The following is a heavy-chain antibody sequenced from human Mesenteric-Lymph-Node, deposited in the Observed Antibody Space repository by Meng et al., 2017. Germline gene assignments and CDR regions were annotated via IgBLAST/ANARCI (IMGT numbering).Heavy chain of an antibody. Sequence: SETLSLTCTVSGGSISSSSYYWGWIRQPPGKGLEWIGSIYYSGSTYYNPSLKSRVTISVDTSKNQFSLKLSSVTAADTAVYYCARALVLDYWGQGQWSPSP. D-gene: IGHD3-10*01. CDR3: ARALVLDY. CDR1: GGSISSSSYY. CDR2: IYYSGST. V-gene: IGHV4-39*07. J-gene: IGHJ4*02.